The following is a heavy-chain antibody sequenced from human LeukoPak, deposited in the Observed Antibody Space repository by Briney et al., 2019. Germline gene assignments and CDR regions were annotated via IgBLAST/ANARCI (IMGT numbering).Heavy chain of an antibody. Sequence: GSLRLSCAASGFTFSSYGIHWVRQAPGKGLEWVTFISYDGSKKYYADSVKGRFTISRDNSKNTLYLQMSSLRAEDAAVYYCARGLYITSSWYFDSWGQGTLVTVSS. CDR2: ISYDGSKK. V-gene: IGHV3-30*03. CDR1: GFTFSSYG. J-gene: IGHJ4*02. D-gene: IGHD6-6*01. CDR3: ARGLYITSSWYFDS.